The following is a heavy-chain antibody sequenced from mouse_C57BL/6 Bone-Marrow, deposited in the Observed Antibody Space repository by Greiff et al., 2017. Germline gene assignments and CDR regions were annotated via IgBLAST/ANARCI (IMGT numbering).Heavy chain of an antibody. V-gene: IGHV1-18*01. D-gene: IGHD2-3*01. Sequence: EVQLQQSGPELVKPGASVKIPCKASGYTFTDYNMDWVKQSHGKSLEWIGDINPNNGGTIYNQKFKGKATLTVDKSSSTAYMELRSLTSEDTAVYYCARCHGYYPWFAYWGQGTLVTVSA. CDR1: GYTFTDYN. CDR2: INPNNGGT. CDR3: ARCHGYYPWFAY. J-gene: IGHJ3*01.